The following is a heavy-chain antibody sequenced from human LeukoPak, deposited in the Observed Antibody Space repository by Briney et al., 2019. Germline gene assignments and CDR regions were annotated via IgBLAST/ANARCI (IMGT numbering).Heavy chain of an antibody. V-gene: IGHV1-3*01. CDR3: ARGIAAAGGLFGAFDT. J-gene: IGHJ3*02. CDR2: INAGNGNT. CDR1: GYTFTSYA. D-gene: IGHD6-13*01. Sequence: GASVKVSCKASGYTFTSYAMHWVRQAPGQRLEWMGWINAGNGNTKYSQKFQGRVTITRDTSASTAYMELSSLRSEDTAVYYCARGIAAAGGLFGAFDTWGQGTMVTVSS.